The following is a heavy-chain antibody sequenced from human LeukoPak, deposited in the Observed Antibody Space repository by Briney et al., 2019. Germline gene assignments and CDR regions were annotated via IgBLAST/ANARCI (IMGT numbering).Heavy chain of an antibody. CDR3: ARDRGFGQADV. V-gene: IGHV3-9*01. Sequence: PGRSLRLSCAASGFTFDDYAMHWVRQAPGKGLEWVSGISWNSGSIGYADSVKGRFTISRDNAKNSLYLQMNSLRAEDTAVYYCARDRGFGQADVWGKGTTVTVSS. J-gene: IGHJ6*04. CDR1: GFTFDDYA. D-gene: IGHD3-10*01. CDR2: ISWNSGSI.